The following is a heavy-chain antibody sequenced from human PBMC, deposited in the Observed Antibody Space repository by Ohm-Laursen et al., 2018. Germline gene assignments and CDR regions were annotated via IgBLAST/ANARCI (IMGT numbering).Heavy chain of an antibody. J-gene: IGHJ4*02. Sequence: SLRLSCAATGFTFDDYAMHWVRQAPGKGLEWVSGISWNSGSIGYADSVKGRFTISRDNAKNSLYLQMNSLRAEDTALYYCATLIDYWGQGTLVTVSS. CDR3: ATLIDY. CDR1: GFTFDDYA. V-gene: IGHV3-9*01. CDR2: ISWNSGSI.